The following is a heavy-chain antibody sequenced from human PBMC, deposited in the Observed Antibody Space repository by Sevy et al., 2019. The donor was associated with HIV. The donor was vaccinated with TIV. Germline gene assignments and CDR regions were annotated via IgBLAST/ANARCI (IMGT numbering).Heavy chain of an antibody. V-gene: IGHV1-2*02. CDR3: ARLTTKPTSDLYGMDV. D-gene: IGHD4-17*01. Sequence: ASVKVSCKASGYTFTGQYIHWVRQAPGQGLEWMAWINPNDGVTNYAQRFQGGVTVTRDTSVSTAYMELRGLRYDDTAIYYCARLTTKPTSDLYGMDVWGQGTTVTVSS. CDR2: INPNDGVT. J-gene: IGHJ6*02. CDR1: GYTFTGQY.